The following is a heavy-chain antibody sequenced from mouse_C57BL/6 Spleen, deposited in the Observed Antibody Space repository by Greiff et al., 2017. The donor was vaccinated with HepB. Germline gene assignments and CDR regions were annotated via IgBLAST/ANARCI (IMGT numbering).Heavy chain of an antibody. CDR3: ARIDDGQYYYAMDY. D-gene: IGHD2-3*01. Sequence: QVQLQQSGAELVRPGASVKLSCKASGYTFTDYYINWVKQRPGQGLEWIARIYPGSGNTYYNEKFKGKATLTAEKSSSTAYMQLSSLTSEDSAVYFCARIDDGQYYYAMDYWGQGTSVTVSS. V-gene: IGHV1-76*01. CDR1: GYTFTDYY. J-gene: IGHJ4*01. CDR2: IYPGSGNT.